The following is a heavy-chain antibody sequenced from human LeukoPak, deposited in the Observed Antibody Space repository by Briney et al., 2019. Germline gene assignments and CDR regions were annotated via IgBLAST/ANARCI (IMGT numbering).Heavy chain of an antibody. J-gene: IGHJ4*02. V-gene: IGHV1-2*02. Sequence: ASVKVSCKASEYTFTGYYMHWVRQAPGQGLEWMGWINPNSGGTNYAQKFQGRVTMTRDTSISTAYMELSRLRSDDTAVYYCARDRGELLRPFDYWGQGTLVTVSS. CDR3: ARDRGELLRPFDY. CDR1: EYTFTGYY. CDR2: INPNSGGT. D-gene: IGHD1-26*01.